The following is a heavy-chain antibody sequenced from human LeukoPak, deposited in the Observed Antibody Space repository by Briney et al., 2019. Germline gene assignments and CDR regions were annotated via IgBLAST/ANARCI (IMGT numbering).Heavy chain of an antibody. Sequence: ASVKVSCKASGYTFTSYGISWVRQAPGQGLEWMGIINPSGGSTSYAQKFQGRVTMTRDTSTSTVYMELSSLRSEDTAVYYCARDEQTPLTGIDYWGQGTQVTVSS. J-gene: IGHJ4*02. CDR2: INPSGGST. CDR3: ARDEQTPLTGIDY. D-gene: IGHD1-14*01. CDR1: GYTFTSYG. V-gene: IGHV1-46*01.